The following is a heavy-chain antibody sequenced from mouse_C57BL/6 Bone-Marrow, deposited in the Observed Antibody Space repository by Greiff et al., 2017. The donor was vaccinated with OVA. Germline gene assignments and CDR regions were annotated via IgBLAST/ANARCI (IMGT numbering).Heavy chain of an antibody. CDR1: GYTFTDYY. Sequence: VQLVESGAELVRPGASVKLSCKASGYTFTDYYINWVKQRPGQGLEWIARIYPGSGNTYYNEKFKGKATLTAEKSSSTAYMQLSSLTSEDSAVYFCASYPDYWGQGTTLTVSS. J-gene: IGHJ2*01. CDR3: ASYPDY. CDR2: IYPGSGNT. V-gene: IGHV1-76*01.